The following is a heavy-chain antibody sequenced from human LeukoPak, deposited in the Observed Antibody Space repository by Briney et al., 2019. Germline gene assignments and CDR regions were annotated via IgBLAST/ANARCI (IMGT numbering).Heavy chain of an antibody. CDR3: ATLNYPTGI. J-gene: IGHJ3*02. CDR1: GDSISSGDYY. V-gene: IGHV4-30-4*02. Sequence: PSETLSLTCTVSGDSISSGDYYWSWIRQPPGKGLEWIGSIYYSGSTYYNPSLKSRVTMSVDTSKNQFSLKLSSVTAADTAVYYCATLNYPTGIXXXGTMVTVSS. CDR2: IYYSGST. D-gene: IGHD1-7*01.